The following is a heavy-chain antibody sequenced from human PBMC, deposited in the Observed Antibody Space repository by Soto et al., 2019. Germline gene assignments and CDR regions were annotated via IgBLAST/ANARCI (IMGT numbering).Heavy chain of an antibody. D-gene: IGHD1-7*01. V-gene: IGHV4-4*02. Sequence: PSETLSLTCALSAGSFTSNNWWTWVRQPPGQGLEWIGEIYRTGSTNYNPSLKSRVTISLDKSENQFSLKVTSLTAADTAVYFCASRDTGTSVDYWGQGNLVTVSS. J-gene: IGHJ4*02. CDR1: AGSFTSNNW. CDR2: IYRTGST. CDR3: ASRDTGTSVDY.